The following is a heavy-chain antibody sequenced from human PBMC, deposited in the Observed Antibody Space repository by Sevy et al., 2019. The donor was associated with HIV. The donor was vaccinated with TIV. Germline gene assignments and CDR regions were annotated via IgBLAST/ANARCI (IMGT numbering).Heavy chain of an antibody. CDR3: AHRRVFVGKVTFDY. V-gene: IGHV2-5*02. CDR1: GFSLSTSGVG. D-gene: IGHD1-26*01. Sequence: SGPTLVKPTQTLTLTCTFSGFSLSTSGVGVGWIRQPPGKAPEWLALVYWDDDKRYIPSLKSRLTITKDTSKNQLVLTVSNMDPVDTATYYCAHRRVFVGKVTFDYWGQGILVTVSS. CDR2: VYWDDDK. J-gene: IGHJ4*02.